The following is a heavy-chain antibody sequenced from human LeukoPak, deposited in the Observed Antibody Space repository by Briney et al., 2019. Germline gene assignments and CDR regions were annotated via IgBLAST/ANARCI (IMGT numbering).Heavy chain of an antibody. CDR2: IRNDGSND. D-gene: IGHD6-13*01. CDR3: AKGGSSSHNWFDP. CDR1: GFTFSDYG. J-gene: IGHJ5*02. Sequence: GGSLRLSCAASGFTFSDYGMYWVRQAPGKGLEWVAFIRNDGSNDYYPDSVKGRFTISRDNSRNTLYLQMNSLRAEDTAFYYCAKGGSSSHNWFDPWGQGTRVTVSS. V-gene: IGHV3-30*02.